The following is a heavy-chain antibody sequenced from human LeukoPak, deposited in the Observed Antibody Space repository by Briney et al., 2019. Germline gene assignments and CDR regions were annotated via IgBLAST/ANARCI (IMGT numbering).Heavy chain of an antibody. J-gene: IGHJ4*02. CDR1: GGSISIYY. CDR2: IYYSGST. V-gene: IGHV4-59*01. Sequence: SETLSLTCTVSGGSISIYYWSWIRQPPGKGLEWIGYIYYSGSTNYNPSLKSRVTISVDTSKNQFSLKLSSVTAADTAVYYCARDLPGSSGSFDYWGQGTLVTVSS. D-gene: IGHD3-22*01. CDR3: ARDLPGSSGSFDY.